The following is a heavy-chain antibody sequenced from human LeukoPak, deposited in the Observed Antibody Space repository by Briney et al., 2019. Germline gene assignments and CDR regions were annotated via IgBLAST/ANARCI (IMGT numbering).Heavy chain of an antibody. J-gene: IGHJ4*02. CDR1: GYTFTGYY. CDR3: ARGRTTMVRGVMAY. Sequence: ASVKVSCKASGYTFTGYYMHWVRQAPGQGLEWMGWMNPNSGNTGYAQKFQGRVTMTRNTSISTAYMELSSLRSEDTAVYYCARGRTTMVRGVMAYWGQGTLVTVSS. D-gene: IGHD3-10*01. V-gene: IGHV1-8*02. CDR2: MNPNSGNT.